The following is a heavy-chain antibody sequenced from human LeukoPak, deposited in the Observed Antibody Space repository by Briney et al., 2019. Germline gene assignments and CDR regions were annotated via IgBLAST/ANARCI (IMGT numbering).Heavy chain of an antibody. D-gene: IGHD6-19*01. Sequence: GGLRLSCAASGFTFSSYSMNWVRQAPGKGLEWVSVIYGGGDAYYADSVKGRFIIARDNSKKTLSLQMNNLRVDDTAVYYCARVQFQWFDPWGPGTLVTVSS. CDR2: IYGGGDA. CDR1: GFTFSSYS. V-gene: IGHV3-66*01. CDR3: ARVQFQWFDP. J-gene: IGHJ5*02.